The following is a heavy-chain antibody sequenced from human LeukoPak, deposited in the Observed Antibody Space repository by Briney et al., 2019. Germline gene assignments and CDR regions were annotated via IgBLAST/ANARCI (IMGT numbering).Heavy chain of an antibody. Sequence: SVKVSCKASGGTFSSYAISWVRQAPGQGLEWMGGIIPIFGTANYAQKFQGRVTITADESTSTAYMELSSLRSEDTAVYYCARERGCGGDCPNPTFGYWGQGTLVTVSS. J-gene: IGHJ4*02. V-gene: IGHV1-69*13. D-gene: IGHD2-21*02. CDR1: GGTFSSYA. CDR3: ARERGCGGDCPNPTFGY. CDR2: IIPIFGTA.